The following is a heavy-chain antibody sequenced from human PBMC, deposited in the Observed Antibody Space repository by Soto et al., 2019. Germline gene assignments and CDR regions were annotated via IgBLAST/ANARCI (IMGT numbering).Heavy chain of an antibody. CDR1: GGTFRTSA. Sequence: QVQLVQSGAEVKKPGSSVKVSCKTSGGTFRTSAISWVRQAPGQGLEWMGGIMPVFPTADYAQKFQGRVTITADESTSTAYMELGSLRSEDTAVYYRARDKDRQQLGGNYYYIMDVWGQGTTVTVSS. CDR3: ARDKDRQQLGGNYYYIMDV. D-gene: IGHD3-3*02. V-gene: IGHV1-69*12. J-gene: IGHJ6*01. CDR2: IMPVFPTA.